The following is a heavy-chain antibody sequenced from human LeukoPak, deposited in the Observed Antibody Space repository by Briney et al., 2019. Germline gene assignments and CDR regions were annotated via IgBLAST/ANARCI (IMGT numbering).Heavy chain of an antibody. CDR3: ARQRADIVSFFDY. J-gene: IGHJ4*02. CDR2: IYYSGST. V-gene: IGHV4-39*01. CDR1: GGSISSSSYY. Sequence: EPSETLSLTCIVSGGSISSSSYYWGWIRQPPGKGLEWIGSIYYSGSTGYNPSLKSRVTISVDTSKNQFSLKLSSVTAADTAVYFCARQRADIVSFFDYWGQGTLVTVSS. D-gene: IGHD5/OR15-5a*01.